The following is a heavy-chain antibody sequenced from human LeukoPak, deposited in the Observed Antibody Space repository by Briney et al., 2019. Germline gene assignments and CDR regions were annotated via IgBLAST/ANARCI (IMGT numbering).Heavy chain of an antibody. Sequence: ASVKVSCKASGYTFTSYDINWVRQATGQGPEWMGWMNPNSGNTGYAQKFQGRVTMTRNTSISTAYMELSSLRSEDTAVYYCARGMNYDFWSGYYNPDYWGRGTLVTVSS. D-gene: IGHD3-3*01. CDR1: GYTFTSYD. CDR3: ARGMNYDFWSGYYNPDY. CDR2: MNPNSGNT. J-gene: IGHJ4*02. V-gene: IGHV1-8*01.